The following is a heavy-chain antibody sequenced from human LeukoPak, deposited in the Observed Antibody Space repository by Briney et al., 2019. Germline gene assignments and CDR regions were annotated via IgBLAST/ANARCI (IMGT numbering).Heavy chain of an antibody. CDR3: ARDSADCSGGGCYSAEYFQH. Sequence: ASVKVSRKASGYTFNNYGISWVRQAPGQGLEWMGRISAYNGNTNYAQKVQDRVTMTTDTSTSTAYMEFKSLTSDDTAVYYCARDSADCSGGGCYSAEYFQHWGQGTLVTVSS. CDR1: GYTFNNYG. D-gene: IGHD2-15*01. V-gene: IGHV1-18*01. CDR2: ISAYNGNT. J-gene: IGHJ1*01.